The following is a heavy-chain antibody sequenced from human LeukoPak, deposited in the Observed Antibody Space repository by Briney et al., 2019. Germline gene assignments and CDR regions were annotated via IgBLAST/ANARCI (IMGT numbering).Heavy chain of an antibody. D-gene: IGHD6-6*01. J-gene: IGHJ6*03. V-gene: IGHV3-7*01. CDR3: ARDGKGQLGIYYYYMDV. CDR1: GFPLSSYW. Sequence: QPGGSLRLSSPASGFPLSSYWMTGARQAPGKGREWVANIKQDGGGKYYVDSVKSRFTISRDNAKNSLYLQMNSLSAEDTAVYYCARDGKGQLGIYYYYMDVWGKGTTVTVSS. CDR2: IKQDGGGK.